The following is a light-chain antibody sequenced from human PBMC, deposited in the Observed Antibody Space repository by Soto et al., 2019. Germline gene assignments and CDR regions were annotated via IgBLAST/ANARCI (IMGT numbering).Light chain of an antibody. J-gene: IGLJ1*01. CDR3: SSYRSSSTYV. CDR1: SSDVGGYNY. V-gene: IGLV2-14*01. CDR2: EVS. Sequence: QSVLTQPASVSGSPGQSITISCTGTSSDVGGYNYVSWYQQHPGKAPKLMIYEVSNRPSGVSNRFSGSKSGNTASLTISGLQAEDEADYYCSSYRSSSTYVFGTGNKVTVL.